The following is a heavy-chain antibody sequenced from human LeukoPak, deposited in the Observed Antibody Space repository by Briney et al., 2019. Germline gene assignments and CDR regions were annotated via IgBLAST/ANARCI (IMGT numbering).Heavy chain of an antibody. D-gene: IGHD3-10*01. V-gene: IGHV4-59*01. CDR1: GGSISSYY. CDR3: ARLTMVRGVIISGWFDP. J-gene: IGHJ5*02. CDR2: IYYSGST. Sequence: SETLSLACTVSGGSISSYYWSWIRQPPGKGLEWIGYIYYSGSTNYNPSLKSRVTISVDTSKNQFSLKLSSVTAADTAVYYCARLTMVRGVIISGWFDPWGQGTLVTVSS.